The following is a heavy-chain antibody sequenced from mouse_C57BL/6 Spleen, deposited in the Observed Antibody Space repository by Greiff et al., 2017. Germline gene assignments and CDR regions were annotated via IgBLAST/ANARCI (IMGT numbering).Heavy chain of an antibody. CDR3: ARYYNRAMDY. J-gene: IGHJ4*01. CDR2: INPSTGGT. V-gene: IGHV1-42*01. CDR1: GYSFTGYY. D-gene: IGHD1-1*01. Sequence: EVQLQQSGPELVKPGASVKISCKASGYSFTGYYMNWVKQSPEKSLEWIGEINPSTGGTTYNQKFKAKATLTVDKSSSTAYMQLKSLTSEDSAVYYCARYYNRAMDYWGKGTSVTVSS.